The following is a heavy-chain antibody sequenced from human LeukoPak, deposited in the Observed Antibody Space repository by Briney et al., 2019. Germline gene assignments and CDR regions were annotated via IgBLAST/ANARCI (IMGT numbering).Heavy chain of an antibody. Sequence: SETLSLTCAVYGRSFSGYYWSWIRQPPGKGLEWIGEINHSGSTNYNPSLKSRVTISVDTSKNQFSLKLSSVTAADTAVYYCARANALAGNFDYWGQGTLVTVSS. CDR1: GRSFSGYY. J-gene: IGHJ4*02. V-gene: IGHV4-34*01. D-gene: IGHD6-19*01. CDR2: INHSGST. CDR3: ARANALAGNFDY.